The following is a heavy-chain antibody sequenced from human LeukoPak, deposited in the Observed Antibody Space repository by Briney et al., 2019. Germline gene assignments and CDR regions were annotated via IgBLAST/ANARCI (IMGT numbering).Heavy chain of an antibody. CDR1: GFTFSTYG. V-gene: IGHV3-30*03. J-gene: IGHJ4*02. D-gene: IGHD3-10*01. Sequence: GGSLRLSCAASGFTFSTYGMHWVRQAPGKGLEWVAVISYDGSNKYYADSVKGRFTISRDSSKNTLYLQMNSLRAEDTAVYYCARGPPYGSGSYPGFDYWGQGTLVTVSS. CDR2: ISYDGSNK. CDR3: ARGPPYGSGSYPGFDY.